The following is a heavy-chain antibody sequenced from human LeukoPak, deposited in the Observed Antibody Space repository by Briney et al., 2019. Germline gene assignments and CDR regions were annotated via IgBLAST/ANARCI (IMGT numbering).Heavy chain of an antibody. D-gene: IGHD3-10*01. CDR3: TRLIGSGWYFDY. CDR1: TYSFSDYW. Sequence: GESLKISCKGSTYSFSDYWIGWVRQMPGKGLEWVAIIYPGDSDTRYSPSFQGQVTISAEKSISTVYLQWSSLQASDTAMYYCTRLIGSGWYFDYWGQRTLVTVSS. CDR2: IYPGDSDT. J-gene: IGHJ4*02. V-gene: IGHV5-51*01.